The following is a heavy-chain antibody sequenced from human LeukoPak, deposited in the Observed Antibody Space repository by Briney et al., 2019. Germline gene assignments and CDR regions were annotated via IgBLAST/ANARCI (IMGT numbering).Heavy chain of an antibody. V-gene: IGHV1-69*13. CDR1: GGTFSSSS. CDR3: ARNLGWFRRLNWFDP. CDR2: IIPIFGTA. J-gene: IGHJ5*02. Sequence: ASVKVSCKASGGTFSSSSISWVRQAPGQGLEWMGGIIPIFGTANYAQKFQGRVTITADESTSTAYMELSSLRSEDTAVYYCARNLGWFRRLNWFDPWGQGTLVTVSS. D-gene: IGHD3-10*01.